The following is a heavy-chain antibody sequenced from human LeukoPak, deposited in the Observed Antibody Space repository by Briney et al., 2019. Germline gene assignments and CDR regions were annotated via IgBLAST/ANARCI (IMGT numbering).Heavy chain of an antibody. V-gene: IGHV3-23*01. CDR3: AKEPWEYCSSSSCPNWLDH. Sequence: GGSLRLSCAASGFTFSSYAMSWVRQAPGKGLEWVSALSASGGTTYYADSVKGRFTISRDNSKNTLHLQMNSLRVEDTAVYHCAKEPWEYCSSSSCPNWLDHWGQGTLVTVSS. CDR1: GFTFSSYA. CDR2: LSASGGTT. D-gene: IGHD2-2*01. J-gene: IGHJ5*02.